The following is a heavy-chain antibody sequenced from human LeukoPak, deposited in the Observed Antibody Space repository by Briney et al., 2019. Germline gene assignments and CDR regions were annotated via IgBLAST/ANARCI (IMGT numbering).Heavy chain of an antibody. CDR2: FDPEDGET. D-gene: IGHD6-19*01. CDR1: GYTXTELS. V-gene: IGHV1-24*01. Sequence: ASVRVSCTVSGYTXTELSMHGVRQAPGKGQEGMGGFDPEDGETIYAQKFQGRVTMTEDTSTDTSYMELSSLRSEDTAVYYCATARQWLLGLGYWGQGTLVTVSS. J-gene: IGHJ4*02. CDR3: ATARQWLLGLGY.